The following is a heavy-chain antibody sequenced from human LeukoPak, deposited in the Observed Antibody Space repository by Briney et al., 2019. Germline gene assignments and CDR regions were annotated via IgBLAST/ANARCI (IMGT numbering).Heavy chain of an antibody. CDR3: ATAPIVGATFFDY. J-gene: IGHJ4*02. V-gene: IGHV1-69*13. D-gene: IGHD1-26*01. CDR2: IIPIFGTA. CDR1: GGTFSSYA. Sequence: GASVKVSCKASGGTFSSYAISWVRQAPGQGLEWMGGIIPIFGTANYAQKFQGRVTITADESTSTAYMELSSLRSEDTAVYYCATAPIVGATFFDYWGQGTLVTVSS.